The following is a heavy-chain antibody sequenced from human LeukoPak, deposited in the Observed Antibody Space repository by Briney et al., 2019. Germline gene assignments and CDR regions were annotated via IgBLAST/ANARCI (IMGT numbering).Heavy chain of an antibody. V-gene: IGHV3-23*01. Sequence: GGSLRLSCAASGFTFSSYAMSWVRPAPGKGLEWVSAISGSGGSTYYADSVKGRFTISRDNSKNTLYLQMNSLRAEDTAVYYCAKDESEGIAVAGTFYWGQGTLVTVSS. CDR2: ISGSGGST. D-gene: IGHD6-19*01. CDR3: AKDESEGIAVAGTFY. CDR1: GFTFSSYA. J-gene: IGHJ4*02.